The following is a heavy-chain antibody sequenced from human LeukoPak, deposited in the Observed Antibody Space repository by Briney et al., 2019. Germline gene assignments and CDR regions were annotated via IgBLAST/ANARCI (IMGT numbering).Heavy chain of an antibody. J-gene: IGHJ4*02. V-gene: IGHV1-46*01. D-gene: IGHD5-18*01. Sequence: ASVKVSCKASGYTFTSYYMLWVRQAAGQGLEWMGIINPSGGSTSYAQKFQGRVTMTRDMSTSTVYMELSSLRSEDTAVYYCAREGYSYRHFDYWGQGTLVTVSS. CDR1: GYTFTSYY. CDR2: INPSGGST. CDR3: AREGYSYRHFDY.